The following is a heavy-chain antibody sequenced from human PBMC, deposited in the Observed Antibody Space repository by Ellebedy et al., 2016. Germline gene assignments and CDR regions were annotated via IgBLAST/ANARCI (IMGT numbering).Heavy chain of an antibody. D-gene: IGHD4-23*01. CDR3: LRADFAGNTESPRYYLKSRY. Sequence: GESLKISXAASGFTFTSHSLSWVRQAPGKGLEWVSSISSHDSFTYYADSLKGRFTISKDHTNNALYLEMNNLGVEDTAVYYCLRADFAGNTESPRYYLKSRYWGQGTLVTVSS. V-gene: IGHV3-21*01. J-gene: IGHJ4*02. CDR1: GFTFTSHS. CDR2: ISSHDSFT.